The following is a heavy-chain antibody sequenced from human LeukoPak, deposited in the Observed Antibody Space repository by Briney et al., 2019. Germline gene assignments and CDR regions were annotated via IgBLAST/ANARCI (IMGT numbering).Heavy chain of an antibody. D-gene: IGHD5-12*01. CDR1: GYTFTGYY. Sequence: EASVKVSCKAFGYTFTGYYMHWVRQAPGQGLECMGWINPNSGGTNYAQKFQGRVTMTRDTSISTAYMELSRLRSDDTAVYYCARDRAVATIGGVDYWGQGTLVTVSS. CDR2: INPNSGGT. J-gene: IGHJ4*02. V-gene: IGHV1-2*02. CDR3: ARDRAVATIGGVDY.